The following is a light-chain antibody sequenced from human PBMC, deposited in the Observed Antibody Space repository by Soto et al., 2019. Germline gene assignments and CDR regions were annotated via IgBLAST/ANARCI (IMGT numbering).Light chain of an antibody. J-gene: IGKJ1*01. CDR3: QQYSNRPPWT. CDR1: QSVNIN. V-gene: IGKV3-15*01. CDR2: GAS. Sequence: EVVMTQSPATLSVSPGDRATLSCRASQSVNINVAWYQQKPGQAPRLLIYGASTRATGIADRFSGTGSGTEFTLAISSLQSEDFAVYYCQQYSNRPPWTFDQGTKVEIK.